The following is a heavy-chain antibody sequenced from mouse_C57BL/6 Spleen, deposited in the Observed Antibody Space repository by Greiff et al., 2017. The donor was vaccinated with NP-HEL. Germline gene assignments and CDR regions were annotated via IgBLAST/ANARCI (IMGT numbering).Heavy chain of an antibody. V-gene: IGHV1-85*01. J-gene: IGHJ3*01. CDR1: GYTFTSYD. CDR2: IYPRDCST. CDR3: ARAGDGNLPWFAY. Sequence: QVQLKESGPELVKPGASVKLSCKASGYTFTSYDINWVKQRPGQGLEWIGWIYPRDCSTKYNEKFKGQATLTVDTSSSTAYMELHSLTSEDSAVYFCARAGDGNLPWFAYWGQGTLVTVSA. D-gene: IGHD2-1*01.